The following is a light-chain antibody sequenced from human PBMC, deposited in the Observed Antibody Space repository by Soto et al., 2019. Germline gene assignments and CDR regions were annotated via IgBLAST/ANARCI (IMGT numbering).Light chain of an antibody. J-gene: IGLJ1*01. CDR2: EGS. CDR1: SSDVGSYNL. Sequence: QSALTQPASVSGSPGQSITISCTGTSSDVGSYNLVSWYQQHPGKAPKLMIYEGSKRPSGVSNRFSGSKSGNTASLTISGLQAEDEAAYYCCSYAGRSTLYVFGTGTKLTVL. CDR3: CSYAGRSTLYV. V-gene: IGLV2-23*01.